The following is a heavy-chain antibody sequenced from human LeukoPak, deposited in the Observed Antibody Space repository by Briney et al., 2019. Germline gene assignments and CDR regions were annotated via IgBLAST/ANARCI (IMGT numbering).Heavy chain of an antibody. V-gene: IGHV4-39*07. CDR1: GGSISSSSYY. Sequence: SETLSLTCTVSGGSISSSSYYWGWVRQPPGKGLEWIGSIYYSGSTYYNPSLKSRVTISVDTSKNQFSLKLSSVTAADTAVYYCARGCLYSSSWYVRKCWFDPWGQGTLVTVSS. CDR2: IYYSGST. CDR3: ARGCLYSSSWYVRKCWFDP. J-gene: IGHJ5*02. D-gene: IGHD6-13*01.